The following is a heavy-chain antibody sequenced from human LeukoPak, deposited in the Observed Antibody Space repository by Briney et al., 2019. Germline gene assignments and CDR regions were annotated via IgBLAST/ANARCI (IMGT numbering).Heavy chain of an antibody. Sequence: GGSLRLSCATSGIIVSNNYMSWVRQAPGRGLEWVSVIYSGGSTYYADSVKGRFTISRDNSKNTLYLQMGSLRAEDMAVYYCARAKIVGATNDYWGQGTLVTVSS. V-gene: IGHV3-66*01. CDR2: IYSGGST. J-gene: IGHJ4*02. CDR3: ARAKIVGATNDY. CDR1: GIIVSNNY. D-gene: IGHD1-26*01.